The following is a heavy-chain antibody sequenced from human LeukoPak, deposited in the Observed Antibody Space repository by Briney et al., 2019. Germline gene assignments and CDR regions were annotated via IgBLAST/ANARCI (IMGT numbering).Heavy chain of an antibody. Sequence: GASVKVSCKASGYTFTGYYMHWVRQAPGQGLEWMGWINPNSGGTNYAQKFQGRVTMTRDTSISTAYMELSRLRSDDTAVYYCARDIKAGDNWFDPWGQGTLVTVSS. CDR2: INPNSGGT. V-gene: IGHV1-2*02. J-gene: IGHJ5*02. CDR1: GYTFTGYY. D-gene: IGHD6-19*01. CDR3: ARDIKAGDNWFDP.